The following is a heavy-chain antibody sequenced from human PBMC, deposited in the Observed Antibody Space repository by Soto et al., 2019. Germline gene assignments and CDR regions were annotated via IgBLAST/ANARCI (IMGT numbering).Heavy chain of an antibody. V-gene: IGHV4-31*03. CDR2: IYYSGST. D-gene: IGHD3-10*01. CDR1: GDSISRGGFF. Sequence: PSETLSLTCTVSGDSISRGGFFWSWIHQHPGEGLEWIGYIYYSGSTYYNPSLKSRVNISVDTSKNHFSLTLGSVTAPDTAVYYCARGAMLRGPGYYYALDVWGQGTTVTVSS. CDR3: ARGAMLRGPGYYYALDV. J-gene: IGHJ6*02.